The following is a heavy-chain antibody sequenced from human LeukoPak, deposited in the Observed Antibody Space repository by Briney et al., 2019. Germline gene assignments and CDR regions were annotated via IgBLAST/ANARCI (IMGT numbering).Heavy chain of an antibody. J-gene: IGHJ4*02. CDR1: GYTFGNYW. CDR3: ARSLTTTIMGGDF. Sequence: PGESLKISCKGSGYTFGNYWIGRVRQMPGKGLEWMGIIYPDDSDTRYSPSFQGQVTISADKSISTAYLQWSTLKASDTAMYYCARSLTTTIMGGDFWGQGTLVTVAS. D-gene: IGHD3-16*01. V-gene: IGHV5-51*01. CDR2: IYPDDSDT.